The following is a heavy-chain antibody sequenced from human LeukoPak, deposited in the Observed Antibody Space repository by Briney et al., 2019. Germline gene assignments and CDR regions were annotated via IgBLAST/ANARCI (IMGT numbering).Heavy chain of an antibody. Sequence: SETLSLTCTVSGGSISSSSYYWGWIRQPPGKGLEWIGSIYYSGSTYYNPSLKSRVTISVDTSKNQFSLKLSSVTAADTAVYYCARHDLDYYYYMDVWGKGTTVTISS. D-gene: IGHD2-21*02. J-gene: IGHJ6*03. V-gene: IGHV4-39*01. CDR1: GGSISSSSYY. CDR2: IYYSGST. CDR3: ARHDLDYYYYMDV.